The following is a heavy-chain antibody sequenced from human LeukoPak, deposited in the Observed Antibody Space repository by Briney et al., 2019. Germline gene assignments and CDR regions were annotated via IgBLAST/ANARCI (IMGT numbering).Heavy chain of an antibody. Sequence: GASVKVSCKASGGTFSSYAISWVRQAPGQGLEWMGGIIPISGTANYAQKFQGRVTITADKSTSTAYMELSSLRSEDTAVYYCARYYDILTGGYYFDYWGQGTLVTVSS. D-gene: IGHD3-9*01. CDR1: GGTFSSYA. CDR2: IIPISGTA. CDR3: ARYYDILTGGYYFDY. V-gene: IGHV1-69*06. J-gene: IGHJ4*02.